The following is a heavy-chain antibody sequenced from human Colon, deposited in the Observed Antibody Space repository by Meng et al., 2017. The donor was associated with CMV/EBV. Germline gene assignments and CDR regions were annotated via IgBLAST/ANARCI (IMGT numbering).Heavy chain of an antibody. CDR3: AARPRGFGESSSYFYYGMDV. Sequence: SETLSLTCAGPGGSMTSNTWWSWVRQSPGKGLEWIGEIYHDGSTNYNPSLKSRVITSLDKSKNQFSLKWTSVTAADTAVYYCAARPRGFGESSSYFYYGMDVWGLGTTVTVSS. J-gene: IGHJ6*02. CDR2: IYHDGST. D-gene: IGHD3-10*01. V-gene: IGHV4-4*02. CDR1: GGSMTSNTW.